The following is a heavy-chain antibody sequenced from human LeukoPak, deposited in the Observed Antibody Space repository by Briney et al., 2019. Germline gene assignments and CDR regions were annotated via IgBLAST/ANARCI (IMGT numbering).Heavy chain of an antibody. V-gene: IGHV3-30*02. Sequence: GGSLRLSCATSGFTFSNSGMHWVRQAPGQGLEWVAYISFDGRGKYYADSVTGRFTISRGNSKNTLSLYMNSLRDDDTAIYYCANGPTKDGYHYYFDFWGQGTLVTVSS. CDR2: ISFDGRGK. CDR1: GFTFSNSG. J-gene: IGHJ4*02. CDR3: ANGPTKDGYHYYFDF. D-gene: IGHD5-24*01.